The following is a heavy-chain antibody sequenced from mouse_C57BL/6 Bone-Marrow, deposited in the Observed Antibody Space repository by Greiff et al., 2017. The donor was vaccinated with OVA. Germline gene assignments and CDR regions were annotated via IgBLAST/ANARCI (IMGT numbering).Heavy chain of an antibody. D-gene: IGHD1-1*01. J-gene: IGHJ2*01. CDR1: GFNIKDYY. CDR3: ARWYYGSNSYYFDY. V-gene: IGHV14-2*01. Sequence: VQLQQSGAELVKPGASVKLSCTASGFNIKDYYMHWVKQRTEQGLEWIGRIDPEDGETKYAPKFQGTATITADTSSNTTCLQLSSLTSEDTAVYYCARWYYGSNSYYFDYWGQGTTLTVSS. CDR2: IDPEDGET.